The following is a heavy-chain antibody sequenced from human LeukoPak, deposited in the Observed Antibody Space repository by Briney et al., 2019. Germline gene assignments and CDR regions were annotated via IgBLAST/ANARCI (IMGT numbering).Heavy chain of an antibody. CDR3: ARDWGYSTK. J-gene: IGHJ4*02. V-gene: IGHV3-48*02. Sequence: GGSLRLSCAASGFTFSTSSMNWVRQAPGKGLEWVSYISSSSSTIYYADSVKGRFTISRDDAKSSLYLQMNSLRDEDTAVYYWARDWGYSTKWGQGSLVTGSS. D-gene: IGHD2-2*01. CDR1: GFTFSTSS. CDR2: ISSSSSTI.